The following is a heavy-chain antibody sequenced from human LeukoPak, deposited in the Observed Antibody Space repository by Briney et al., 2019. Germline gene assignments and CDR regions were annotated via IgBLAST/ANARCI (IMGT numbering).Heavy chain of an antibody. CDR3: ARAGPSSSWHQFDY. D-gene: IGHD6-13*01. CDR1: GFTFNTYG. J-gene: IGHJ4*02. CDR2: IRYDGSNK. Sequence: GGSLRLSCAASGFTFNTYGMYWVRQAPGKGLEWMAFIRYDGSNKYYADSVKGRFTISRDNSKNTLYLQMNSLRVEDTAVYYCARAGPSSSWHQFDYWGQGTLVTVSS. V-gene: IGHV3-30*02.